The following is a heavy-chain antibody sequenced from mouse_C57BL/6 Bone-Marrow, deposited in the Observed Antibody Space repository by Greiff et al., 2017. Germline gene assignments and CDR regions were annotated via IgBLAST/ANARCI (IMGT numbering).Heavy chain of an antibody. CDR2: IDPENGAT. CDR1: GFNIKDDY. V-gene: IGHV14-4*01. Sequence: EVQLQQSGAELVRPGASVKLSCTASGFNIKDDYMHWVKQRPEQGLEWIGWIDPENGATEYASKFQGQATITADTSSNTAYLQLSSLTSEDTAVYYCTTSPVTTVDNYAMDYWGQGTSVTVAS. D-gene: IGHD1-1*01. J-gene: IGHJ4*01. CDR3: TTSPVTTVDNYAMDY.